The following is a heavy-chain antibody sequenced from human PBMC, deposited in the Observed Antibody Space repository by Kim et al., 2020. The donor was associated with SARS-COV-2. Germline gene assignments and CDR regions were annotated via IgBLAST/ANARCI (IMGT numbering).Heavy chain of an antibody. CDR2: ISAYNGNT. CDR1: GYTFTSYG. D-gene: IGHD5-18*01. J-gene: IGHJ6*02. CDR3: ARERDTAMVVGGWVPGGSPLYGMAV. V-gene: IGHV1-18*01. Sequence: ASVKVSCKASGYTFTSYGISWVRQAPGQGLEWMGWISAYNGNTNYAQKLQGRVTMTTDTSTSTAYMELRSLRSDDTAVYYCARERDTAMVVGGWVPGGSPLYGMAVWGQGTTVTVSS.